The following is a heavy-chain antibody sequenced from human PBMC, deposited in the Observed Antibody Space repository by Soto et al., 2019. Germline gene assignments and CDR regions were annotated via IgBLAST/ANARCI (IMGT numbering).Heavy chain of an antibody. CDR2: IYYSGST. CDR1: GGSISSSSYF. Sequence: SQTLSLTCTVSGGSISSSSYFWGWIRQPPGKGLEWIGSIYYSGSTYYNPSLKSRVTVSVDTSKNQFSLKLSSVTAADTAVYYCARHPSDFWFDPWGQGTLVTVSS. CDR3: ARHPSDFWFDP. V-gene: IGHV4-39*01. J-gene: IGHJ5*02. D-gene: IGHD2-21*02.